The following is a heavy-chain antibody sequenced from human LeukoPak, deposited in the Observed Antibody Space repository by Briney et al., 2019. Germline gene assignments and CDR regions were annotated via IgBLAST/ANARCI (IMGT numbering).Heavy chain of an antibody. V-gene: IGHV3-48*03. J-gene: IGHJ3*02. Sequence: GGSLRLSCAASGFTFSSYEMNWVRQAPGKGLEWVSYISSSGSTIYYADSVKGRFTISRDNAKNTLYLQMNSLRAEDTAVYYCARVSMRYRRAFDIWGQGTMVTVSS. CDR3: ARVSMRYRRAFDI. D-gene: IGHD4-11*01. CDR1: GFTFSSYE. CDR2: ISSSGSTI.